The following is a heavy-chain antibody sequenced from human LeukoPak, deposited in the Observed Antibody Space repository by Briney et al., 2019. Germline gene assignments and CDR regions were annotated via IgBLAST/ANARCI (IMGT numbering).Heavy chain of an antibody. Sequence: GGSLRLSCAASGFTFSSYNMNWVRQAPGKGLEWVSFISTGGNTIYYVDSVKGRFTISRDNAKNSLYLQMNSLRDEDTAVYYCARKYSGSGNYFFDYWGQGTLVTVSS. CDR3: ARKYSGSGNYFFDY. D-gene: IGHD3-10*01. CDR2: ISTGGNTI. J-gene: IGHJ4*02. CDR1: GFTFSSYN. V-gene: IGHV3-48*02.